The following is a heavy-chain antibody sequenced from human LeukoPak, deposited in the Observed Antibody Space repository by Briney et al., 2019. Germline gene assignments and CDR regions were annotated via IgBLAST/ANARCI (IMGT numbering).Heavy chain of an antibody. D-gene: IGHD6-13*01. CDR1: GFTFSSYA. CDR2: ISGSGGST. Sequence: GGSLRLSCAASGFTFSSYAMTWVRQAPGKGLEWVSAISGSGGSTYYADPVKGRFTISRDNSKNTLYLQMNSPRGEDTAIYYCAKGGYGRNWYEDHWGQGTLVTVSS. V-gene: IGHV3-23*01. CDR3: AKGGYGRNWYEDH. J-gene: IGHJ4*02.